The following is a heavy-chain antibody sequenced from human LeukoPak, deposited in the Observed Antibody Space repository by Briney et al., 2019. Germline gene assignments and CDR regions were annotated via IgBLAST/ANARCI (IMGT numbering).Heavy chain of an antibody. CDR3: ARENDVTGNALDV. J-gene: IGHJ6*02. V-gene: IGHV4-59*01. Sequence: SETLSLTCTVSGGSISSYYWSWIRQPPGKGLEWIGYIYYSGSTNYNPSLKSRVTISVDTSKNQFSLKLSFVAAADTAVYYCARENDVTGNALDVWAKGPRSPSP. CDR1: GGSISSYY. CDR2: IYYSGST. D-gene: IGHD2-2*01.